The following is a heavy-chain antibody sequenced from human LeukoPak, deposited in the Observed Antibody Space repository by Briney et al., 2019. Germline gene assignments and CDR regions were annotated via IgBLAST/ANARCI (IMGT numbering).Heavy chain of an antibody. D-gene: IGHD3-3*01. J-gene: IGHJ4*02. Sequence: GGSLRLSCAASGFTFNTYAMTWVRQAPGKGLEWVSAISGSGGSTYYADSVKGRFTISRDNSKNTLYLQMNSLRAEDTAVYYCAKDRTNYDFWSGYYSGHDYWGQGTLVTVSS. CDR2: ISGSGGST. V-gene: IGHV3-23*01. CDR1: GFTFNTYA. CDR3: AKDRTNYDFWSGYYSGHDY.